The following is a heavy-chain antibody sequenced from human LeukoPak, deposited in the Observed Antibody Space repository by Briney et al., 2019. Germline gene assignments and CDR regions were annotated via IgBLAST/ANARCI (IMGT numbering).Heavy chain of an antibody. CDR1: GFSFSSYA. CDR2: MSSSDDGR. D-gene: IGHD2-15*01. Sequence: GGSLRLSCATSGFSFSSYAMSWVRQAPGKGLEWVSAMSSSDDGRYYAASVRGRFTISRDTSRSTLYLQMNSLRAEDAAVYYCAKAPVTSCRGAFCDPFDYWGQGTLVTVSS. V-gene: IGHV3-23*01. CDR3: AKAPVTSCRGAFCDPFDY. J-gene: IGHJ4*02.